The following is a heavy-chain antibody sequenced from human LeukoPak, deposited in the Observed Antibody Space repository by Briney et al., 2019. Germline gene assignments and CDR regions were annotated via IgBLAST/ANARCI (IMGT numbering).Heavy chain of an antibody. V-gene: IGHV3-30*02. J-gene: IGHJ5*02. CDR2: IRYDGSNK. D-gene: IGHD1-26*01. CDR3: ARDLWWELPADP. Sequence: GGSLRLSCAASGFTFSSYGMHWVRQAPGKGLEWVAFIRYDGSNKYYADSVKGRFTISRDNSKNTLYLQMNSLRAEDTAVYYCARDLWWELPADPWGQGTLVTVSS. CDR1: GFTFSSYG.